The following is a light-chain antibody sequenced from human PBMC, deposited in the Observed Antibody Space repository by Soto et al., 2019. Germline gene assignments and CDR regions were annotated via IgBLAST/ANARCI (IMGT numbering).Light chain of an antibody. V-gene: IGLV2-14*01. CDR2: EVN. CDR1: SSDVGGYNY. J-gene: IGLJ1*01. Sequence: QSALTQPASVSGSPGQSITISCTGTSSDVGGYNYVSWYQQHSGKAPKLMIYEVNNRPSGVSNRFSGSKSGNTASLTISGLQAEDEADYYCSSFTSTSTYVLGTGTKLTV. CDR3: SSFTSTSTYV.